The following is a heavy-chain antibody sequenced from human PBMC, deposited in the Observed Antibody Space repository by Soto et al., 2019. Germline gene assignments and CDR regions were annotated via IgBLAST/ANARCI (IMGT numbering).Heavy chain of an antibody. CDR1: GGSISSSSYY. Sequence: PSETLSLTCTVSGGSISSSSYYWGWIRQPPGKGLEWIGSIYYSGSTYYNPSLKSRVTISVDTSKNQFSLKLSSVTAADTAVYYCATIDVLTCYYGMDVWGQGTTVTVSS. CDR2: IYYSGST. V-gene: IGHV4-39*01. D-gene: IGHD3-9*01. CDR3: ATIDVLTCYYGMDV. J-gene: IGHJ6*02.